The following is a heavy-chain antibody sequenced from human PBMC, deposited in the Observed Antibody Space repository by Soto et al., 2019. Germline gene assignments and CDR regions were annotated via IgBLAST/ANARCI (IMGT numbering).Heavy chain of an antibody. CDR3: ARAYGDYSPGGYNWFDP. J-gene: IGHJ5*02. CDR1: GFTFSDYW. D-gene: IGHD4-17*01. Sequence: PGGSLRLSCAASGFTFSDYWMHWVRQDPGKGLLWVSRIKTDGSTTTYADSVKGRFTISRDNAKNTLYLEMNSLRVEDTAVYYCARAYGDYSPGGYNWFDPWGQGTLVTVSS. CDR2: IKTDGSTT. V-gene: IGHV3-74*01.